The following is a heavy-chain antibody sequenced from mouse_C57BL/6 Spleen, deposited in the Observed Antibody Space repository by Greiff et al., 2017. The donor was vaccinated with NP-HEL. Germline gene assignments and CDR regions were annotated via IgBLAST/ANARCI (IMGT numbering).Heavy chain of an antibody. CDR1: GYTFTDYE. V-gene: IGHV1-15*01. Sequence: QVQLKQSGAELVRPGASVTLSCKASGYTFTDYEMHWVKQTPVHGLEWIGAIDPETGGTAYNQKFKGKAILTADKSSSTAYMELRSLTSEDSAVYYCTRGDYYGSHYAMDYWGQGTSVTVSS. CDR3: TRGDYYGSHYAMDY. J-gene: IGHJ4*01. CDR2: IDPETGGT. D-gene: IGHD1-1*01.